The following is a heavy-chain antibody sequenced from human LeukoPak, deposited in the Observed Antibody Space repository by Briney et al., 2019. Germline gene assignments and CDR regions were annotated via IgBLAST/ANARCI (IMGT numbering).Heavy chain of an antibody. CDR3: ARGTTTVVTRALGY. Sequence: EASVKVSCKASGYTFTSYDINWVRQATGQGLEWMGWMNPNSGNTGYAQKFQGRVTMTRNTSISTAYMELSSLRSEDTAVYYCARGTTTVVTRALGYWGQGTLVTVSS. CDR1: GYTFTSYD. J-gene: IGHJ4*02. D-gene: IGHD4-23*01. CDR2: MNPNSGNT. V-gene: IGHV1-8*01.